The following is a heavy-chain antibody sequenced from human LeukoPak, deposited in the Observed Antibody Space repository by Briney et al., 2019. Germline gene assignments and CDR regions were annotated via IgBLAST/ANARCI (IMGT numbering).Heavy chain of an antibody. D-gene: IGHD2-2*01. CDR1: GFTFSSYS. CDR3: ARGSCSSTSCHEDY. J-gene: IGHJ4*02. CDR2: ISSSSSYI. V-gene: IGHV3-21*01. Sequence: GGSLRLSCAASGFTFSSYSMNWVRQAPGKGLEWVSSISSSSSYIYYADSVKGRFTISRDNAKNSLYLQMNSLRAEDTAVYYCARGSCSSTSCHEDYWGQGTLVTVS.